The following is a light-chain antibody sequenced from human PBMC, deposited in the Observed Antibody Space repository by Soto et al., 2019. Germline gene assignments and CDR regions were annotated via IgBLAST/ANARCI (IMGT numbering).Light chain of an antibody. CDR1: ESVDIY. V-gene: IGKV3-11*01. J-gene: IGKJ4*01. CDR2: DAS. CDR3: QQRRAWPPLT. Sequence: EVVLTHSPATLSLSPGERATLSCRASESVDIYLAWYQQKPGQAPRLLIYDASNRAAGIPARFSGSGSGTDFNLTIDSLEPEDFAVYYCQQRRAWPPLTFGGGTKVEI.